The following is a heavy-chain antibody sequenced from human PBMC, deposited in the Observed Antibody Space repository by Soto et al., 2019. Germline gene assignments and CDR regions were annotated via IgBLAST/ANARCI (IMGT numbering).Heavy chain of an antibody. CDR3: ARDILSGGAYPDS. CDR1: GFTFSGYT. Sequence: PGGSLRLSCAASGFTFSGYTMNWVRQAPGKGLEWISSISSGSSYIYYSGSVKGRFTISRDNARNSPFLQMKSLRADDTAVYYCARDILSGGAYPDSWGQGTKVTVSS. J-gene: IGHJ5*01. CDR2: ISSGSSYI. D-gene: IGHD3-10*01. V-gene: IGHV3-21*01.